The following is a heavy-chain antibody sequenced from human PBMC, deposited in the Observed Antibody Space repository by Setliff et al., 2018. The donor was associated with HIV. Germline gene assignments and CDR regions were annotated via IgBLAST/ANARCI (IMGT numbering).Heavy chain of an antibody. CDR1: GGSISSSSSF. CDR3: ARQKTVTTYFDY. CDR2: IYYSGST. Sequence: PSETLSLTCTVSGGSISSSSSFWGWIRQPPGKGLEWSGSIYYSGSTYYNPSLQSRVTISVDTSKNQFSLKLSSVTAADTAVYYCARQKTVTTYFDYWGQGTLVTVSS. D-gene: IGHD4-17*01. J-gene: IGHJ4*02. V-gene: IGHV4-39*01.